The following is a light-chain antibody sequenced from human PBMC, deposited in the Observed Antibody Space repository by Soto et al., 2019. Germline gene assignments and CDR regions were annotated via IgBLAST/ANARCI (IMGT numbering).Light chain of an antibody. CDR1: QSVSSSY. CDR2: GAS. CDR3: QQYGSSPGT. V-gene: IGKV3-20*01. J-gene: IGKJ1*01. Sequence: EMVLTQSPGTLSLSPGERATLSCRASQSVSSSYLAWYQQKPGQAPRLLIYGASSRATGIPDRFSGSGSGTDFTLTTSRLEPEDFAVYYCQQYGSSPGTFGQGTKVAIK.